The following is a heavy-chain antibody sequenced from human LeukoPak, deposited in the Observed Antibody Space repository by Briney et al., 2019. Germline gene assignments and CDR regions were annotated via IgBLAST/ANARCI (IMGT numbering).Heavy chain of an antibody. D-gene: IGHD6-25*01. CDR3: ARDLKYSSEPDVDKSFDA. V-gene: IGHV1-69*05. CDR1: GGTFSSYA. Sequence: ASVKVSCKASGGTFSSYAFSWVGQAPGQGLAWMGWIIPIVDATNYAQQFQDRLTITTDESTSTACMELSSLRSEDTAVYYCARDLKYSSEPDVDKSFDAWGEGTLVTVSS. J-gene: IGHJ5*02. CDR2: IIPIVDAT.